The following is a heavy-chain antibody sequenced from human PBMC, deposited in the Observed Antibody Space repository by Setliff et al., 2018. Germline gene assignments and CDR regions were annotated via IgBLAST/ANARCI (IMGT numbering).Heavy chain of an antibody. V-gene: IGHV4-59*01. J-gene: IGHJ6*02. CDR2: IQKSGSA. D-gene: IGHD3-10*01. CDR1: GVSISSYY. CDR3: ARLSWDGLRYYGLDV. Sequence: SETLSLTCTVSGVSISSYYWSWIRQPPGKGLESIGYIQKSGSANYNPSLMSRVTISVDTSRNQFSLKLRSVTAADTAVYYCARLSWDGLRYYGLDVWGQGATVTVSS.